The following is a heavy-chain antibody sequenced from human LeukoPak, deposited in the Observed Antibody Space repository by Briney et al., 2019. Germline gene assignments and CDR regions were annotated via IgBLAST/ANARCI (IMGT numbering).Heavy chain of an antibody. V-gene: IGHV3-23*01. CDR1: GFTFTNYA. CDR3: AKDSGNSGWYVDN. J-gene: IGHJ4*02. CDR2: ISANGAGT. Sequence: LSGGSLRLSCAASGFTFTNYAMRWFRQAPGKGLEWVSSISANGAGTYYADSVKGRFTISRDNSKNTVYLQMNSLRVEDTAVYYRAKDSGNSGWYVDNWGQGTLVTVSS. D-gene: IGHD6-19*01.